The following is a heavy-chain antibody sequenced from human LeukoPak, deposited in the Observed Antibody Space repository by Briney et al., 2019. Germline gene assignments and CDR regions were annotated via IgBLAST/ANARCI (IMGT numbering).Heavy chain of an antibody. D-gene: IGHD5-12*01. V-gene: IGHV3-21*01. J-gene: IGHJ4*02. CDR3: ARARPSMWIDY. CDR1: GFTFSSYS. Sequence: GGFLRLSCAASGFTFSSYSMNWVRQAPGKGLEWVSSISSSSYIYYADSVKGRFTISRDNAKNSLYLQMNSLRAEDTAVYYCARARPSMWIDYWGQGTLVTVSS. CDR2: ISSSSYI.